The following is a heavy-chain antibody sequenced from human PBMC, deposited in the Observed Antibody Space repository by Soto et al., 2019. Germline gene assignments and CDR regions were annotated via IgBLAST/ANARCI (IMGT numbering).Heavy chain of an antibody. J-gene: IGHJ6*02. D-gene: IGHD2-2*01. Sequence: RESLKISCKGSGYSFTSYWISWVRQMPGKGLEWMGRIDPSDSYTNYSPSFQGHVTISADKSISTAYLQWSSLKASDTAMYYCARQPIVVVPAAYYYGMDVWGQGTTVTVSS. V-gene: IGHV5-10-1*01. CDR3: ARQPIVVVPAAYYYGMDV. CDR2: IDPSDSYT. CDR1: GYSFTSYW.